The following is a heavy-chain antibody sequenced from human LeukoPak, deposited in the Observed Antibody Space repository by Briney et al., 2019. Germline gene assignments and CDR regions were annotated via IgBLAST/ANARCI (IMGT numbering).Heavy chain of an antibody. D-gene: IGHD1-26*01. CDR1: GGSISGFY. Sequence: SETLSLTCTVSGGSISGFYWNQFRQPPGKGLEWIGYIYYRGSTHYNPSLKSRVTISVDTSKNQFSLKLNSVTAADAAVYYCARDRGGSPFDYWGQGTLVTVSS. J-gene: IGHJ4*02. CDR2: IYYRGST. CDR3: ARDRGGSPFDY. V-gene: IGHV4-59*01.